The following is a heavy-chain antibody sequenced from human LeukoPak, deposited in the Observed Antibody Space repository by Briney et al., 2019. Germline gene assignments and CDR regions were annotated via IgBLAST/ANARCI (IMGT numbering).Heavy chain of an antibody. J-gene: IGHJ4*02. Sequence: PGRSLRLSCAASGFRFSSHAMHWVRQAPGKGLEWVAVMLYDGSTKYYADSVKGRITISRDDSKNTLYLQMNSLRAEDTAVYYCVRGDSHKSDWYNNWGQGTLVTVSS. D-gene: IGHD6-19*01. CDR2: MLYDGSTK. CDR1: GFRFSSHA. CDR3: VRGDSHKSDWYNN. V-gene: IGHV3-30-3*01.